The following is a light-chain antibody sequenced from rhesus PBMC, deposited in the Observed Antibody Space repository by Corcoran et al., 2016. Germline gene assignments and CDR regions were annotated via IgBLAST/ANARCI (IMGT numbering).Light chain of an antibody. CDR2: AAS. Sequence: DIQMTQSPSSLSASVGDRVTVTCRASQGINKELRWYQQKPGKAPTLLIYAASSLQKGVSSRFSGSGSGTDYTLSISSLQPEDVATYYCLQDYTTPLTFGGGTKVEIK. J-gene: IGKJ4*01. CDR1: QGINKE. V-gene: IGKV1-94*01. CDR3: LQDYTTPLT.